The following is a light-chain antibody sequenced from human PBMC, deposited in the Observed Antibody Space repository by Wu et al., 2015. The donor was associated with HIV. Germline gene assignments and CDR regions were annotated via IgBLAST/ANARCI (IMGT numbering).Light chain of an antibody. CDR3: QHYGNRGPWT. J-gene: IGKJ1*01. V-gene: IGKV3-20*01. Sequence: DIALTQSPGTLSLSPGERATLSCRASQYVISNYLAWYQQKPGQAPRLLIYGASSRATGIPDRFSGSGSGTDFTLTITRLEPEDSAVYYCQHYGNRGPWTFGQGAKVEIK. CDR1: QYVISNY. CDR2: GAS.